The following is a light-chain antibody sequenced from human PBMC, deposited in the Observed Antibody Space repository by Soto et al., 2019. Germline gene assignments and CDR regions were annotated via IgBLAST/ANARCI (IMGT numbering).Light chain of an antibody. J-gene: IGKJ4*01. CDR2: KAS. V-gene: IGKV1-5*03. Sequence: DILMTQSPSTLPAGVGDRVTISCRASQSISSWLAWYQQKPGKAPKLLIYKASSLQSGVPSRFSGSGSGTDSNLAISSLQTDDFPTYYYEPYNSFPPSFGGGTKVEIK. CDR3: EPYNSFPPS. CDR1: QSISSW.